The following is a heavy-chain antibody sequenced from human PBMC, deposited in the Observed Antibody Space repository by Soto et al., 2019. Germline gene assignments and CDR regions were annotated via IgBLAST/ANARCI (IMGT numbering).Heavy chain of an antibody. Sequence: GGSLRLSCGVSGFPFAPSTMSWVRQAPGKGLEWVSTISVSVGSTYSADSVQGRFTVSSDISDNTLFLRMTSLTADDTAVYFCAKRDVPHSTSNAYFYDHWGRGVLVTVSS. D-gene: IGHD2-21*02. CDR1: GFPFAPST. J-gene: IGHJ4*02. V-gene: IGHV3-23*01. CDR2: ISVSVGST. CDR3: AKRDVPHSTSNAYFYDH.